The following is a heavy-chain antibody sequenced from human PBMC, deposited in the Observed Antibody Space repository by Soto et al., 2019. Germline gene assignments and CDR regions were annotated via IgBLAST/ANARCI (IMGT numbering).Heavy chain of an antibody. CDR3: ARESKWYGGQYFQD. V-gene: IGHV3-23*01. CDR2: ISGRGDKT. D-gene: IGHD2-8*01. CDR1: GFTFKYYA. Sequence: EVQLLQSGGGLAQPGTSLRLSCAASGFTFKYYAMTWVRQAPGKGLEWVSTISGRGDKTDYADSVKGRFRVSRDNSKDTLYLQMDSRRADDTALYYCARESKWYGGQYFQDWGQGTLVTVSS. J-gene: IGHJ1*01.